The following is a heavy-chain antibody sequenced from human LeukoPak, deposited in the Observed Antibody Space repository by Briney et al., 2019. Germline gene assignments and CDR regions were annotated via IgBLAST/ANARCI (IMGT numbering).Heavy chain of an antibody. CDR3: ARGTVGYCSSTSCHTHYYYYYMGV. Sequence: EASETLSLACTVSGGSISSYYWSWIRQPAGKGLEWIGRIYTSGSTNYNPSLKSRVTMSVDTSKNQFSLKLSSVTAADSAVYYCARGTVGYCSSTSCHTHYYYYYMGVWGKGTTVTVSS. V-gene: IGHV4-4*07. J-gene: IGHJ6*03. D-gene: IGHD2-2*01. CDR1: GGSISSYY. CDR2: IYTSGST.